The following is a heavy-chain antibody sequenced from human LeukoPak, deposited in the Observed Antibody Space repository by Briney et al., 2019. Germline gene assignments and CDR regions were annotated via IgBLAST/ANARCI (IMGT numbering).Heavy chain of an antibody. J-gene: IGHJ6*03. D-gene: IGHD5-12*01. Sequence: SETLSLTCAVYGGSFSGYYWSWIRQPAGKGLEWIGRIYTSGSTNYNPSLKSRVTMSVDTSKNQFSLKLSSVTAADTAVYYCARLGGYEYYYYMDVWGKGTTVTVSS. CDR3: ARLGGYEYYYYMDV. CDR2: IYTSGST. CDR1: GGSFSGYY. V-gene: IGHV4-59*10.